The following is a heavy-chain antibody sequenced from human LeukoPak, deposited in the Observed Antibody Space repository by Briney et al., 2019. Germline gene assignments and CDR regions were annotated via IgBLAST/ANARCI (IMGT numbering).Heavy chain of an antibody. J-gene: IGHJ4*02. V-gene: IGHV4-4*09. Sequence: SETLSLTCTVSGGSISSDYWSWIRQPPGRGLEWIGYIYTDGSTNYNPSLKSRVTISVDTSKNQFALKQSSVTAADTAVYYCAKSYYDYSTYYSYYFSLWGQGALVTVSS. CDR2: IYTDGST. D-gene: IGHD3-22*01. CDR1: GGSISSDY. CDR3: AKSYYDYSTYYSYYFSL.